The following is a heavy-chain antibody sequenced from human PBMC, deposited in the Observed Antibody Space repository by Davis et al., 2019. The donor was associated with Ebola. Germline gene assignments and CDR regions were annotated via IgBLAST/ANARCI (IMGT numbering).Heavy chain of an antibody. Sequence: GGSLRLSCAASGFTFDEYAMHWVRQAPGKGLEWVSGISWNSGSIGYADSVKGRFTISRDNAKNSLYLQMNSLRAEDTALYYCAKDSHYSSGYLDYWGQGTLVTVSS. D-gene: IGHD3-22*01. J-gene: IGHJ4*02. CDR3: AKDSHYSSGYLDY. CDR2: ISWNSGSI. V-gene: IGHV3-9*01. CDR1: GFTFDEYA.